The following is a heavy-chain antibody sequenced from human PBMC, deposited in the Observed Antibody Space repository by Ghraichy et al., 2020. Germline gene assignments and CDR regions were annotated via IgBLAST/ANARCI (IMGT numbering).Heavy chain of an antibody. J-gene: IGHJ6*02. Sequence: SVKVSCKASGGTFSSYAISWVRQAPGQGLEWMGGIIPIFGTANYAQKFQGRVTITADESTSTAYMELSSRRSEDTAVYYCARGFCRSSTSCYLTDYDYYGMDVWGQGTTVTVSS. V-gene: IGHV1-69*13. D-gene: IGHD2-2*01. CDR3: ARGFCRSSTSCYLTDYDYYGMDV. CDR2: IIPIFGTA. CDR1: GGTFSSYA.